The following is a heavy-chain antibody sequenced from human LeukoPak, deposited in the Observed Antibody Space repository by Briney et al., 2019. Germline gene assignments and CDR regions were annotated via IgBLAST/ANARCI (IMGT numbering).Heavy chain of an antibody. J-gene: IGHJ5*02. D-gene: IGHD3-16*01. Sequence: PSETLSLTCTVSGGSMSPYHWGWIRQPPGKGLEWTGYIYYSGSTNYNPSLKSRVTISVDTSKNQFSLKLSSVTAADTAVYYCARVEIMITFGGVISFDPWGQGTLVTVSS. V-gene: IGHV4-59*12. CDR2: IYYSGST. CDR1: GGSMSPYH. CDR3: ARVEIMITFGGVISFDP.